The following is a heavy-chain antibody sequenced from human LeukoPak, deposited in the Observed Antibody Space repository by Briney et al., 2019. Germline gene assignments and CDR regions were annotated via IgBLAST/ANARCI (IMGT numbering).Heavy chain of an antibody. V-gene: IGHV4-39*02. D-gene: IGHD4-23*01. CDR2: IFYSGST. Sequence: PSETLSLTCTVSGGSINSSSYYWGWIREPPGKGLEWIASIFYSGSTYYNPSLKSRVTISVDTSKNQFSLKLSSVTAADTAVYYCAGDYGGDFDYWGQGTLVTVSS. CDR3: AGDYGGDFDY. J-gene: IGHJ4*02. CDR1: GGSINSSSYY.